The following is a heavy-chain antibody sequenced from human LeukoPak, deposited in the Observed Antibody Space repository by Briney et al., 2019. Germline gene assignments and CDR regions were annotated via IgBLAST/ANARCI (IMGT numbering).Heavy chain of an antibody. CDR3: ARGREIQLWSPPGA. CDR1: GYTFTSYD. D-gene: IGHD5-18*01. Sequence: ASVKVSCKASGYTFTSYDINWVRQATGQGLEWMGWMNTNSGNTGYAQQFQGRVTMTRNTSISTAYMELSSLRSEEPAVYYCARGREIQLWSPPGAWGQGTLVIVSS. CDR2: MNTNSGNT. J-gene: IGHJ5*02. V-gene: IGHV1-8*01.